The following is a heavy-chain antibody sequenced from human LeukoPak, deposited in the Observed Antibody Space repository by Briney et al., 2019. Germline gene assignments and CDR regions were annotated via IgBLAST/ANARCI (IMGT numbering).Heavy chain of an antibody. CDR1: VYTFTSYG. J-gene: IGHJ4*02. CDR2: SSAYNSNT. Sequence: VASLKVSCKASVYTFTSYGISWVRQAPGQGLEWMGWSSAYNSNTYYAQRLQGRLTMTTDTSTSTAYMELRSLTSDDTAVYYCAREGGSSGWPDYWGQGTLVTVSS. V-gene: IGHV1-18*01. CDR3: AREGGSSGWPDY. D-gene: IGHD6-19*01.